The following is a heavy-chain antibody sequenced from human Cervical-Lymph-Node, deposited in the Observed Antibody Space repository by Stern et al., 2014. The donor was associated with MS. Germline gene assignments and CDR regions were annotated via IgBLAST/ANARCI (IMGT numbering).Heavy chain of an antibody. D-gene: IGHD3-10*01. Sequence: VQLVQSGAEVKKPGASVTVSCNVAGHPLSELAMHWLRQLPTRGLEWIGKFEPEDGETVYAQQFQGRLSMTEDTSTGTAYMTLTALRSEDTAVYYGATDRGVKWGPGTLVTVSS. CDR3: ATDRGVK. CDR1: GHPLSELA. V-gene: IGHV1-24*01. CDR2: FEPEDGET. J-gene: IGHJ4*02.